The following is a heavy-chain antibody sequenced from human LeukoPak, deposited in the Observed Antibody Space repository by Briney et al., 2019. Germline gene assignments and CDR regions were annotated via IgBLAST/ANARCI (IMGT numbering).Heavy chain of an antibody. Sequence: ASVKVSCKASGYTFTGYFIHWLRQAPGQGLEWMGWINPNSGGTNYAQKFQGGVTMTRDTSISTANMELSSLRSDDTAIYYCARADSSNWYWFDPWGQGTLVTVSS. J-gene: IGHJ5*02. D-gene: IGHD4-11*01. CDR1: GYTFTGYF. CDR3: ARADSSNWYWFDP. CDR2: INPNSGGT. V-gene: IGHV1-2*02.